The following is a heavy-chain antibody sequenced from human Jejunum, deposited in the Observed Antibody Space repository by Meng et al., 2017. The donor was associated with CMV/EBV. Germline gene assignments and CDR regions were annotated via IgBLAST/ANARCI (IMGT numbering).Heavy chain of an antibody. D-gene: IGHD3/OR15-3a*01. CDR2: LHPGDSES. J-gene: IGHJ3*02. V-gene: IGHV5-51*01. CDR1: GYSFASFW. CDR3: AAQTGLGNDAFDI. Sequence: FGYSFASFWIGWVRQMPGKGLEWMGILHPGDSESRYSPSFQGQVTMSADKSISTAYLQWNSLKASGTAMYYCAAQTGLGNDAFDIWGQGTMVTVSS.